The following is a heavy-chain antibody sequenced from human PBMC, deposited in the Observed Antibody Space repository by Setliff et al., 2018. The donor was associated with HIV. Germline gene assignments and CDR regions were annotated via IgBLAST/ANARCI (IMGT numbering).Heavy chain of an antibody. CDR3: TIEGAGTIVYS. Sequence: SETLSLTCTIYGGSFSGNHWSWIRQSPGNGLEWIGEVLYNGGTRYNPSLENRVSMSVDTSKNQFSLKLLSVTAADTAVYYCTIEGAGTIVYSWGQGTLVTVSS. D-gene: IGHD6-19*01. J-gene: IGHJ4*02. CDR1: GGSFSGNH. CDR2: VLYNGGT. V-gene: IGHV4-34*12.